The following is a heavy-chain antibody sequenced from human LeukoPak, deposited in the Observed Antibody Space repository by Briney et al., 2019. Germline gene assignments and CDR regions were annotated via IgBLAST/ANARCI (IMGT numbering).Heavy chain of an antibody. CDR1: GASISSYY. CDR2: IYTSGST. CDR3: ARAVPAAILYYYYYMDV. J-gene: IGHJ6*03. Sequence: SETLSLTCTVSGASISSYYWSWIRQPAGKGLEWIGRIYTSGSTNYNPSLKSRVTISVDTSKNQFSLKLSSVTAADTAVYYCARAVPAAILYYYYYMDVWGKGTTVTVSS. V-gene: IGHV4-4*07. D-gene: IGHD2-2*01.